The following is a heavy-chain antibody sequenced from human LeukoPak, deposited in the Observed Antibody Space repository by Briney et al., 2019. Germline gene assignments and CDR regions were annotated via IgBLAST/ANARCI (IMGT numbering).Heavy chain of an antibody. D-gene: IGHD6-19*01. V-gene: IGHV4-39*01. J-gene: IGHJ4*02. CDR3: ARGSAYSSGWPTFDY. Sequence: SETLSLTCTVSGGSISSSSYYWGWIRQPPGKGLEWIGSIYYSGSTYYNPSLKSRVTISVDTSKNQFSLKLSSVTAADTAVYYCARGSAYSSGWPTFDYWGQGTLVTVSS. CDR2: IYYSGST. CDR1: GGSISSSSYY.